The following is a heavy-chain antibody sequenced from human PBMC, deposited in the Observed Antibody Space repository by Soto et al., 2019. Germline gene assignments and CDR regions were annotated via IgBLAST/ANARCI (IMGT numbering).Heavy chain of an antibody. CDR2: ISGTGNTI. CDR1: GFTFSDYY. V-gene: IGHV3-11*01. D-gene: IGHD2-2*01. J-gene: IGHJ3*02. CDR3: ARSSSAYDAFDI. Sequence: QVQLVESGGGLVKPGGSLRLSCAASGFTFSDYYMRWIRQAPGKGLEWVSYISGTGNTIYYADSVEDRFTVSRDNAKNSLYLQKYSLRAEDTTVYYCARSSSAYDAFDIWGQGTMVTVSS.